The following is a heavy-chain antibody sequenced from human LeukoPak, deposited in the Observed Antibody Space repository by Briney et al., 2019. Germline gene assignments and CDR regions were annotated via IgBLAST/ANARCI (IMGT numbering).Heavy chain of an antibody. J-gene: IGHJ4*02. D-gene: IGHD6-19*01. Sequence: GGSLRLSCAASGFTFSSYAMHWVRQAPGKGLERVAVISYDGSNKYYADSVKGRFTISRDNSKNTLYLQMNSLRAEDTAVYYCASAIYSSGWEFDYWGQGTLVTVSS. CDR1: GFTFSSYA. V-gene: IGHV3-30-3*01. CDR2: ISYDGSNK. CDR3: ASAIYSSGWEFDY.